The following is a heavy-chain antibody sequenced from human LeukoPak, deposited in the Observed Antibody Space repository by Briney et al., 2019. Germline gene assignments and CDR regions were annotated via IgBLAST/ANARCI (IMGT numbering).Heavy chain of an antibody. CDR2: IYYSGST. Sequence: SETLSLTCTVSGGSINSYYWSWIRQPPGKELEWIGFIYYSGSTNYNPSLKSRVTISVDTSKNQFSLKLSSVTAADTAVYYCARLSNYYYGMDVWGQGTTVTVSS. CDR3: ARLSNYYYGMDV. J-gene: IGHJ6*02. V-gene: IGHV4-59*01. CDR1: GGSINSYY.